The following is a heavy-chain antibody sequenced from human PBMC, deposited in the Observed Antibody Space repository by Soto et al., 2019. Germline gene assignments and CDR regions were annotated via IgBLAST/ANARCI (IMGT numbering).Heavy chain of an antibody. D-gene: IGHD3-10*01. CDR2: INHSGST. J-gene: IGHJ4*02. V-gene: IGHV4-34*01. Sequence: SETLSLTCAVYSGSFSGYYWSWIRQPPGKGLEWIGEINHSGSTNYNPSLKSRVTISLDASKNQFSLNLNSATAADTAVYYCARGPGASGTYHYFFDYWGPGTLVTVSS. CDR3: ARGPGASGTYHYFFDY. CDR1: SGSFSGYY.